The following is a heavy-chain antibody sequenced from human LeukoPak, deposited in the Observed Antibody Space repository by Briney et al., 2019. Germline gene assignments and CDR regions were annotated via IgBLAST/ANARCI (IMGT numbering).Heavy chain of an antibody. CDR1: GFTFSNYS. V-gene: IGHV3-48*04. D-gene: IGHD2-2*01. CDR2: ITSSSTI. CDR3: ARGSPGTSPGVDY. J-gene: IGHJ4*02. Sequence: GGSLRPSCAASGFTFSNYSMNWVRQAPGKGLEWVSYITSSSTIYYADSVKGRFTISRDNANDSLYLQMNSLRAEDTAVYYCARGSPGTSPGVDYWGEGTLVTVSS.